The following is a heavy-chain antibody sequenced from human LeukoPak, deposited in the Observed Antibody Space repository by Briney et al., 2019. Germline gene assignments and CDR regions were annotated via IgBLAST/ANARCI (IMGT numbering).Heavy chain of an antibody. Sequence: PGGSLRLSCAASGFTFSDYYMSSIRQAPGKGLEWVANIKQDGSEKYYVDSVKGRFTISRDNAKNSLYLQMNSLRAEDTAVYYCARDGASRYSYGLYYFDYWGQGTLVTVSS. D-gene: IGHD5-18*01. CDR1: GFTFSDYY. CDR3: ARDGASRYSYGLYYFDY. J-gene: IGHJ4*02. V-gene: IGHV3-7*03. CDR2: IKQDGSEK.